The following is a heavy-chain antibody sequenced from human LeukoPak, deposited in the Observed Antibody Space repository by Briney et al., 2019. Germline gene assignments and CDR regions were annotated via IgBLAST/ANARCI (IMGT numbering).Heavy chain of an antibody. CDR2: IIPIFGTA. Sequence: SVKVSCKASGGTFSSYAISWVRQAPGQGLEWMGGIIPIFGTANYAQKFQGRVTITADESTSTAYMELSSLRSEDTAVYYCAREYNWNDQDAFDIWGQGTMVTVSS. CDR1: GGTFSSYA. CDR3: AREYNWNDQDAFDI. D-gene: IGHD1-20*01. V-gene: IGHV1-69*13. J-gene: IGHJ3*02.